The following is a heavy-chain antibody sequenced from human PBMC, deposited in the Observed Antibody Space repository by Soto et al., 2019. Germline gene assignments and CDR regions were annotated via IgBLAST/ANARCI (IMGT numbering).Heavy chain of an antibody. Sequence: SETLSLTCSVSGADINAYSWTWIRQRAGKGLEWIGRIYTSASINYNPSLKGRVTLSVDTSTNQVSLRLASVTDADTAIYYCARDREAGYNFYYGMDVWGQGTTVTVS. CDR1: GADINAYS. D-gene: IGHD6-19*01. J-gene: IGHJ6*02. CDR3: ARDREAGYNFYYGMDV. CDR2: IYTSASI. V-gene: IGHV4-4*07.